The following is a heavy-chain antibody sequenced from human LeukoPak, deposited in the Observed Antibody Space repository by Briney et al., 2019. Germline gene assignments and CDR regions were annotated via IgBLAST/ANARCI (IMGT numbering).Heavy chain of an antibody. CDR3: ARVRDVYNHVFEN. CDR2: IKQDGSEK. V-gene: IGHV3-7*01. CDR1: GFTFSSYW. Sequence: PGGSLRLSCAASGFTFSSYWMSWVRQAPGKGLEWVANIKQDGSEKYYVDSVKGRFTISRDNAKKSLYLQMNSLRAEDTAVYYCARVRDVYNHVFENWGQGTLVTVS. J-gene: IGHJ4*02. D-gene: IGHD5-24*01.